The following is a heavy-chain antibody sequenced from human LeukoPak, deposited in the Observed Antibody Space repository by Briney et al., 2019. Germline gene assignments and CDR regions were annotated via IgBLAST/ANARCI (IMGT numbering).Heavy chain of an antibody. D-gene: IGHD6-19*01. CDR1: GFTFSSYS. V-gene: IGHV3-21*01. Sequence: GGSLRLSCAASGFTFSSYSMNWVRQAPGKGLEWVSSISSSSSYIYYADSVKGRFTISRDNAKNSLYLQMNSLRAEDTAVYYCAKDIAVAAFYYFDYWGQGTLVTVSS. CDR3: AKDIAVAAFYYFDY. J-gene: IGHJ4*02. CDR2: ISSSSSYI.